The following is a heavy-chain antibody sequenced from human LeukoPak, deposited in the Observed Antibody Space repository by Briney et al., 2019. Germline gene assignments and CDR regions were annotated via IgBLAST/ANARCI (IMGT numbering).Heavy chain of an antibody. CDR3: AKFGLAGSGRYHDAFDI. Sequence: GGSLRLSCAASGFTFSSHGMTWVRQAPGKGLEWVSAYSGSGGSTSYADSVKGRSTISRDNSKNTLYLQMNSLRAEDTAVYYYAKFGLAGSGRYHDAFDIWGQGTMVTVSS. CDR1: GFTFSSHG. D-gene: IGHD3-10*01. J-gene: IGHJ3*02. V-gene: IGHV3-23*01. CDR2: YSGSGGST.